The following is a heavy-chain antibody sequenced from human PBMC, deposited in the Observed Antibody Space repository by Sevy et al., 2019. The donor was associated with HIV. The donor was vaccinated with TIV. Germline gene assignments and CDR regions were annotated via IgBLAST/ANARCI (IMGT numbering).Heavy chain of an antibody. CDR3: ARGAKRGYCSSTSCYNYFDY. CDR1: GGSFSGYY. V-gene: IGHV4-34*01. Sequence: SETLSLTCAVYGGSFSGYYWSWIRQPPGKGLEWIGEINHSGSTNYNPSLKSRVTISVDTSKNQFSLKLSSVTAADTAVYYCARGAKRGYCSSTSCYNYFDYWGQGTLVTVPS. D-gene: IGHD2-2*02. CDR2: INHSGST. J-gene: IGHJ4*02.